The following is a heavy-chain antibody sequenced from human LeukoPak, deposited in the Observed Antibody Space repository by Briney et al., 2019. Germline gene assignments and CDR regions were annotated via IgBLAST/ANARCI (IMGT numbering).Heavy chain of an antibody. CDR3: ARVIAVAGPIDY. Sequence: GRSLRFSCAASGFTFSSYAMHWVRQAPGKGLEWVAVISYDGSNKYYADSVKGRFTISRDNSKNTLYLQMNSLRAEDTAVYYCARVIAVAGPIDYWGQGTLVTVSS. D-gene: IGHD6-19*01. V-gene: IGHV3-30*01. CDR1: GFTFSSYA. J-gene: IGHJ4*02. CDR2: ISYDGSNK.